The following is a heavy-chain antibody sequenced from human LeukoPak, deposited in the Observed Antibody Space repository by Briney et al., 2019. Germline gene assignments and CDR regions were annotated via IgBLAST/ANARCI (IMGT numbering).Heavy chain of an antibody. CDR2: IHPSNSKT. D-gene: IGHD6-19*01. V-gene: IGHV5-51*01. CDR1: GYRFSNFW. J-gene: IGHJ4*02. Sequence: GESLKISCKSSGYRFSNFWIAWVRQMPGKGLEWMGIIHPSNSKTRYSPSFEDEVTITADKSISTVYLQWSSPKTSDSAIYYCARGGQAVPGQRFDYWGQGTLVTVS. CDR3: ARGGQAVPGQRFDY.